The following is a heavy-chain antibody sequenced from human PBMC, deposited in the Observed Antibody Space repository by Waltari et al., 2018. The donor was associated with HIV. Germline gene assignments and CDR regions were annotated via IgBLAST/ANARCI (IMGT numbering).Heavy chain of an antibody. CDR1: GFTLTELS. CDR2: FDPEDCET. CDR3: ATAGYCSSTSCYTWNY. D-gene: IGHD2-2*02. J-gene: IGHJ4*02. V-gene: IGHV1-24*01. Sequence: QVERVQSGAGVEKHGASVKVSCKVCGFTLTELSMHWVRQACGKGLEWMGGFDPEDCETIYAQKFQGRVTMTEDTSTDTAYMELSSLRSEDTAVYYCATAGYCSSTSCYTWNYWGQGTLVTVSS.